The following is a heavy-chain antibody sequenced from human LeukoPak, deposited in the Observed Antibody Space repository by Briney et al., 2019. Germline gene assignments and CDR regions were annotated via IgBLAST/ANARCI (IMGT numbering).Heavy chain of an antibody. V-gene: IGHV3-73*01. CDR3: AKNAGGYYDSSGMKYYFDY. Sequence: GGSLRLSCAASGFTFSGSAMHWVRQASGKGLDWVGRIRSKANSYATAYAASVKGRFTISRDDSKNTAYLQMNSLRAEDTAVYYCAKNAGGYYDSSGMKYYFDYWGQGTLVTVSS. J-gene: IGHJ4*02. D-gene: IGHD3-22*01. CDR1: GFTFSGSA. CDR2: IRSKANSYAT.